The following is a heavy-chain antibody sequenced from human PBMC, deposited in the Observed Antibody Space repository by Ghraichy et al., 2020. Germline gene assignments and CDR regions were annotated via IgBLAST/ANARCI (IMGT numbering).Heavy chain of an antibody. Sequence: GESLNISCAASGFTFRDYGMHWVRQAPGKGLEWVAFIHYLGTYKYYADSVKGRFTISRDNSRDTLFLQMNSLRGEDMAVYYCAKVRYCTGGSCSQREYFQDWGQGTLVIVSS. CDR1: GFTFRDYG. CDR2: IHYLGTYK. D-gene: IGHD2-8*02. CDR3: AKVRYCTGGSCSQREYFQD. V-gene: IGHV3-30*02. J-gene: IGHJ1*01.